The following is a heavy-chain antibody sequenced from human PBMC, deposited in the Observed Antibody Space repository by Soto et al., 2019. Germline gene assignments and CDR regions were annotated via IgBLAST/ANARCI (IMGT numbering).Heavy chain of an antibody. CDR2: INGRGDDT. CDR1: GFTFTTYA. CDR3: AKRTPYYFDS. Sequence: WSLRLSCAASGFTFTTYAMSWVRQAPGQGLDWVSAINGRGDDTDYADSVKGRFTISRDNFRNTLFLQMNSLRAEDTAVYYCAKRTPYYFDSWGQGTLVTVSS. V-gene: IGHV3-23*01. J-gene: IGHJ4*02.